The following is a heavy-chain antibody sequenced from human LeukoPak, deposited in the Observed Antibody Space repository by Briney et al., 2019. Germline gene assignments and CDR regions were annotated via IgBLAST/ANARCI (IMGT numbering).Heavy chain of an antibody. V-gene: IGHV1-18*01. Sequence: ASVKVSCTASGYTFTSYGISWVRQAPGQGLEWMGWISAYNGNTNYAQKLQGRVTMTTDTSTSTAYMELRSLRSDDTAVYYCARWEAYCSSTSCYGIAYGMDVWGQGTTVTVSS. CDR3: ARWEAYCSSTSCYGIAYGMDV. J-gene: IGHJ6*02. D-gene: IGHD2-2*01. CDR2: ISAYNGNT. CDR1: GYTFTSYG.